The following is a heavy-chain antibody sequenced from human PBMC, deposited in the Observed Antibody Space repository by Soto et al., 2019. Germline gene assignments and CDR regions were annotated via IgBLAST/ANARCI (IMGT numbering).Heavy chain of an antibody. D-gene: IGHD2-15*01. Sequence: QVQLVESGGGVVQPGRSLRLSCAASGFTFSSYAMHWVRQAPGKGLEWVAVISYDGSNKYYADSVKGRFTIFRDNSKNTLNLQMDSLGAEDTAVYYCARELTPARIVVVVAATPFWFDPWGQGTLVTVSS. CDR1: GFTFSSYA. J-gene: IGHJ5*02. V-gene: IGHV3-30-3*01. CDR3: ARELTPARIVVVVAATPFWFDP. CDR2: ISYDGSNK.